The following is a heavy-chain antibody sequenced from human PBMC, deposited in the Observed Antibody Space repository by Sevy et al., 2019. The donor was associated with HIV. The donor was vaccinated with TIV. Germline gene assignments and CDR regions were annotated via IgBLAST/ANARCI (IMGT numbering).Heavy chain of an antibody. J-gene: IGHJ3*01. CDR3: AREGDTVLVPTAVDAFDF. V-gene: IGHV3-74*01. Sequence: GGSLRLSCAASGFTFSNYWMHWVRQAPGKGLMWVSRIKTDGSNRDSADSVKGRFFISRDNAKNLLYLQMNSLRAEDTAVYYCAREGDTVLVPTAVDAFDFWGQRTMVTVS. CDR1: GFTFSNYW. CDR2: IKTDGSNR. D-gene: IGHD2-2*01.